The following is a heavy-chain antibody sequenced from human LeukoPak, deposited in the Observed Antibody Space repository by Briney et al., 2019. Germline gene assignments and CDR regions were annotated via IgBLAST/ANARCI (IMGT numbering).Heavy chain of an antibody. CDR3: ARGSTMIRNALDI. D-gene: IGHD3-22*01. Sequence: GGSLGLSCAASEFTFSSYWMHWVRQAPGKGLVWVSRINSDASSSSYADSVKGRFSISRDNAKNTLYLQMDSLRVEDTALYYCARGSTMIRNALDIWGQGTMVTVSS. CDR1: EFTFSSYW. V-gene: IGHV3-74*01. J-gene: IGHJ3*02. CDR2: INSDASSS.